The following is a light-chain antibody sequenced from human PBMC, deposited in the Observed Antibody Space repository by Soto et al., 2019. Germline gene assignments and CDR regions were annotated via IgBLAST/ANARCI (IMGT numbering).Light chain of an antibody. CDR2: GAS. Sequence: EIVLTQSPGTLSLSPGERATLSCRASQSVSNNYLAWYQQKPGQAPRLLIYGASNRATGIPDRFSGSGSGTDFTLTISRLEPEDFAVYFCQQYAGSPRTFGQGTKVEIK. CDR3: QQYAGSPRT. V-gene: IGKV3-20*01. CDR1: QSVSNNY. J-gene: IGKJ1*01.